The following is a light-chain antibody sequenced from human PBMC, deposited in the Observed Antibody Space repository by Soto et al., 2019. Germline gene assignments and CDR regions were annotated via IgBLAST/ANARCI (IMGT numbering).Light chain of an antibody. Sequence: QSVLTQPRSVSGSPGQSVTISCTGTTNDVGGYDYVSWYQQHPGKAPKLMIYDVSERPSGVPHRFSGSKSGDTASLTISGLQADDEADYYCCSSAGRNIRYVFGAGTKLTVL. J-gene: IGLJ1*01. CDR2: DVS. V-gene: IGLV2-11*01. CDR1: TNDVGGYDY. CDR3: CSSAGRNIRYV.